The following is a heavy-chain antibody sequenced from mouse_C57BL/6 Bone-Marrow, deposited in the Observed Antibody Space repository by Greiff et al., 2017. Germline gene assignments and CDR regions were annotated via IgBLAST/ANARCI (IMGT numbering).Heavy chain of an antibody. CDR1: GFNIKDDY. D-gene: IGHD2-5*01. J-gene: IGHJ1*03. CDR3: TTLDSNYVPWYFDV. V-gene: IGHV14-4*01. CDR2: IDPENGDT. Sequence: DVQLQESGAELVRPGASVKLSCTASGFNIKDDYMHWVKQRPEQGLEWIGWIDPENGDTEYASKFQGKATITADTSSNTAYLQLSSLTSEDTAVYYCTTLDSNYVPWYFDVWGTVTTVTVSS.